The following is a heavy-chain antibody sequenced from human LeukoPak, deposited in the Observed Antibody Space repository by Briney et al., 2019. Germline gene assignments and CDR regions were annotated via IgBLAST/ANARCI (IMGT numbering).Heavy chain of an antibody. CDR3: ARDRIAVAGTHFQH. J-gene: IGHJ1*01. D-gene: IGHD6-19*01. CDR2: IYSGGST. Sequence: GGSLRLSCAASGFTVSSNYMSWVRPAPGKGLEWVSAIYSGGSTYYADSVKCRFTISRDNSKNTLYLQMNSLRAEDTSVYYCARDRIAVAGTHFQHWGQGTLVTVSS. V-gene: IGHV3-66*01. CDR1: GFTVSSNY.